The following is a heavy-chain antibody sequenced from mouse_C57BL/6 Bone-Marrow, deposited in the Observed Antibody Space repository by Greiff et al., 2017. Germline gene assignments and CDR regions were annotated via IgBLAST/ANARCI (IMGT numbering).Heavy chain of an antibody. CDR1: GSTFTNYW. V-gene: IGHV1-63*01. Sequence: QVQLQQSGAELVRPGTSVKMSCKASGSTFTNYWIGWAKQRPGHGLEWIGDIYPGGGYTNYNEKFKGKATLTADKSSSPAYMQFRSLTSEDSAIYYCTREGLYYENAYGGQGTLVTVSA. D-gene: IGHD2-4*01. CDR2: IYPGGGYT. CDR3: TREGLYYENAY. J-gene: IGHJ3*01.